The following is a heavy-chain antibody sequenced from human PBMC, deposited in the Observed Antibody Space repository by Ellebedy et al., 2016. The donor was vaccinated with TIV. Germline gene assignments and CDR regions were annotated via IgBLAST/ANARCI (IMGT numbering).Heavy chain of an antibody. D-gene: IGHD1-26*01. J-gene: IGHJ4*02. V-gene: IGHV1-18*04. CDR1: GYTFTNYG. Sequence: ASVKVSCKASGYTFTNYGINWVRQAPGQGLKWMGWISGYNGNTNYAQKLQGRVTMTTDTSTSTAYMELRSLRSDDAAVYYCARQVGAPALDFWGQGTLVTVSS. CDR3: ARQVGAPALDF. CDR2: ISGYNGNT.